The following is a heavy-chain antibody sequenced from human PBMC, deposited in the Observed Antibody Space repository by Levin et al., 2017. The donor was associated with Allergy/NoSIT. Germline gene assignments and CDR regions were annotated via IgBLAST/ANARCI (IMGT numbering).Heavy chain of an antibody. CDR1: GFTFSSYG. CDR3: AKDKDSCTSTSDTYGMDV. CDR2: ISYDGSNK. D-gene: IGHD2-2*01. J-gene: IGHJ6*02. Sequence: RLSCAASGFTFSSYGMHWVRQAPGKGLEWVAVISYDGSNKYYADSVKGRFTISRDNSKNTLYLQMNSLRPEDTAVYYCAKDKDSCTSTSDTYGMDVWGQGTTVTVSS. V-gene: IGHV3-30*18.